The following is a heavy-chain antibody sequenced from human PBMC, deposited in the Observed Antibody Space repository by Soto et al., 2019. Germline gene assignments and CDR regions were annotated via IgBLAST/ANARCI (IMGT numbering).Heavy chain of an antibody. J-gene: IGHJ4*02. CDR3: ARVYSSSRLFDY. CDR2: IYPGSSDT. V-gene: IGHV5-51*01. Sequence: PGESLKISCKGSGYTFSGYWIGWVRQMPGKGLEWMGIIYPGSSDTRYSPSFQGQVTFSADKSISTAYLQWSSLKASDTAMYYCARVYSSSRLFDYWGQGTLVTVSS. CDR1: GYTFSGYW. D-gene: IGHD6-6*01.